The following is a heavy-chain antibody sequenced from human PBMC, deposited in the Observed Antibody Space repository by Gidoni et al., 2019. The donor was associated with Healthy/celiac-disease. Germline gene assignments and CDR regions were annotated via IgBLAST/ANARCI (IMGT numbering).Heavy chain of an antibody. CDR3: AKDPRTTTRAGENLLDY. CDR1: GFPFSSYA. Sequence: EVQLLESGGGLVQPGGSLRLSCAASGFPFSSYAMSWVRQAPGKGLEWVSAISDSGGSTYYADSVKGRFTISRDNSKNTLYLQMNSLRAEDTAIYYCAKDPRTTTRAGENLLDYWGQGTLVTVSS. D-gene: IGHD1-1*01. CDR2: ISDSGGST. J-gene: IGHJ4*02. V-gene: IGHV3-23*01.